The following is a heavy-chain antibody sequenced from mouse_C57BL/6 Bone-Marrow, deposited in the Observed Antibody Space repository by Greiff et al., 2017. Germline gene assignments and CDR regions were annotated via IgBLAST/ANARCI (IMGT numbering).Heavy chain of an antibody. CDR2: INPSSGYT. Sequence: QVQLQQSGAELAKPGASVKLSCKASGYTFTSYWMHWVKQRPGQGLEWIGYINPSSGYTKYNQKFKDKATLTADKSSSTAYMQLSSLTYEDSAVHYCAKVVSSHWYFDVWGTGTTVTVSS. CDR3: AKVVSSHWYFDV. J-gene: IGHJ1*03. D-gene: IGHD1-1*01. V-gene: IGHV1-7*01. CDR1: GYTFTSYW.